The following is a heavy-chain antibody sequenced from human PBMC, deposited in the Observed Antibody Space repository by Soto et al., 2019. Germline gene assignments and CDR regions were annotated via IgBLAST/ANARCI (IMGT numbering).Heavy chain of an antibody. CDR2: TYYRSKLYN. V-gene: IGHV6-1*01. Sequence: QTLSITCAISGDIVSSNSAAWNLIRHSPARGLEWLGRTYYRSKLYNDYAVSVKSRITINPNTAKTQFSLQLNSGTPEDTAVYYCARTNGGNWFDPWGQGTLVTVSS. CDR1: GDIVSSNSAA. J-gene: IGHJ5*02. CDR3: ARTNGGNWFDP.